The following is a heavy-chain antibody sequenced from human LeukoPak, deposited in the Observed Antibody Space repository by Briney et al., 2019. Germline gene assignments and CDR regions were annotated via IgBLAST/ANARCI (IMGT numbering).Heavy chain of an antibody. V-gene: IGHV1-18*01. D-gene: IGHD2-2*01. J-gene: IGHJ4*02. CDR3: ARDQPRRGPGNHDY. Sequence: GASVKVSCKASGYTFTTYGVNWVRQAPGQGLEWMGWISTYDGSTKYAQKLRDGVTMIRDISTSTVYMELRSLRSDDTAVYYCARDQPRRGPGNHDYWGQGTLVTVSS. CDR1: GYTFTTYG. CDR2: ISTYDGST.